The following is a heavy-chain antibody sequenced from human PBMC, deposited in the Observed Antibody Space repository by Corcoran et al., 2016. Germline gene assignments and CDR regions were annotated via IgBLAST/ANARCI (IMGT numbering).Heavy chain of an antibody. CDR2: IIPIFGTA. Sequence: QVQLVQSGAEVKKPGSSVKVTCKASEGTFSSYAIRWVRQAPGQGLEWMGGIIPIFGTANYAQKFQGRVTIPAEESTSTAYMELSRLRSEDTAVYYCAREGAVAGSFYYGMDVWGQGTTVTVSS. V-gene: IGHV1-69*01. D-gene: IGHD6-19*01. CDR3: AREGAVAGSFYYGMDV. J-gene: IGHJ6*02. CDR1: EGTFSSYA.